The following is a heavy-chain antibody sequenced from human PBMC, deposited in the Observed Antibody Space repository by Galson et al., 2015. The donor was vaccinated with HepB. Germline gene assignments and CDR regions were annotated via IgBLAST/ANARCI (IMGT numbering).Heavy chain of an antibody. V-gene: IGHV3-33*01. CDR3: ASDPGIAVAAPDSFDY. J-gene: IGHJ4*02. D-gene: IGHD6-19*01. CDR2: IWYDGSNK. Sequence: SLRLSSAASGFTFSSYGMHWVRQAPGKGLEWVAVIWYDGSNKYYADSVKGRFTISRDNSKNTLYLQMNSLRAEDTAVYYCASDPGIAVAAPDSFDYRGQGTLVTVSS. CDR1: GFTFSSYG.